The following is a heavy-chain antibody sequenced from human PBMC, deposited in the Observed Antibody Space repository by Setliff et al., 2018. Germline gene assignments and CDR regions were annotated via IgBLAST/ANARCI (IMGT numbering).Heavy chain of an antibody. Sequence: SETLSLTCTVSGGSISSYYWSWFRQSPGKGLEWIGYMYYSGITNYNPILQSRVTVSIDTSNNQFSLKLTSVTAADAAVYYCANSAYLRELDYWGPGTLVTVSS. V-gene: IGHV4-59*12. CDR2: MYYSGIT. D-gene: IGHD1-26*01. J-gene: IGHJ4*02. CDR1: GGSISSYY. CDR3: ANSAYLRELDY.